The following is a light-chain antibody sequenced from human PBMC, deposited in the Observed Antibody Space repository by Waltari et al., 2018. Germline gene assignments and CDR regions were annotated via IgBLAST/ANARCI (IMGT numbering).Light chain of an antibody. Sequence: SYDLTQPLSVSVALGQTARITCGGNNIGNNTVHWYQQKPGQAPLLVIYRDTNRPAGIPERFSGSNLGNTATLTISRVQDGDEGDYYCQVWDSGTGVFGGGTKLTVL. CDR1: NIGNNT. J-gene: IGLJ3*02. CDR2: RDT. CDR3: QVWDSGTGV. V-gene: IGLV3-9*01.